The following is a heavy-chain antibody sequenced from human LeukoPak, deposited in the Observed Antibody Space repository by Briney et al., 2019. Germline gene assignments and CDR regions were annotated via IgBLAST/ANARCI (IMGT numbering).Heavy chain of an antibody. Sequence: GESLKISCKGSGYSFTNYWIGWVRQMPGKGLEWMGIIYPGDSDTRYSPSFQGQVTISADKSISTAYLQWSSLKASDTAIYYCARHGKLSASRNWFDPWGQGTLVTVSS. D-gene: IGHD1-26*01. CDR2: IYPGDSDT. J-gene: IGHJ5*02. CDR1: GYSFTNYW. CDR3: ARHGKLSASRNWFDP. V-gene: IGHV5-51*01.